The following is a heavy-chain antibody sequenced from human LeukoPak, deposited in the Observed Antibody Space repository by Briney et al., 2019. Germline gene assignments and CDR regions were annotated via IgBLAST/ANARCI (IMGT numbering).Heavy chain of an antibody. CDR3: ARVIAYYYDSSGYYGGVDY. CDR1: GGSISSGGYY. D-gene: IGHD3-22*01. Sequence: SETLSLTCTVSGGSISSGGYYWSWIRQPPGKGLEWIGYIYHSGSTYYNPSLKSRVTISVDRSKNQFSLKLSSVTAADTAVYYCARVIAYYYDSSGYYGGVDYWGQGTLVTVSS. V-gene: IGHV4-30-2*01. CDR2: IYHSGST. J-gene: IGHJ4*02.